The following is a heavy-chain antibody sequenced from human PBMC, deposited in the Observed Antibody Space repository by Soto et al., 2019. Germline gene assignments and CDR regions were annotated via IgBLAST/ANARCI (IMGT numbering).Heavy chain of an antibody. CDR3: ARGQDLKTTVTPFDY. CDR2: IIPIFGTT. CDR1: GGTFSTYA. D-gene: IGHD4-4*01. Sequence: SVKVSCKASGGTFSTYAVSWLRQAPAQGLEWMGGIIPIFGTTNYAQKFQGRVTITADESTSTGYMELSSLRSEDTAVYYCARGQDLKTTVTPFDYWGQGTLVTVSS. V-gene: IGHV1-69*13. J-gene: IGHJ4*02.